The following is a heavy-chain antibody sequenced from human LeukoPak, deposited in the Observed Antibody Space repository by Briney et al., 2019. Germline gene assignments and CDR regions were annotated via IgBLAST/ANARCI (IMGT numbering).Heavy chain of an antibody. D-gene: IGHD1-14*01. V-gene: IGHV5-51*01. CDR1: GYSFTSYW. CDR2: IYPGDSDT. J-gene: IGHJ5*02. CDR3: ARVDRAHNWFDP. Sequence: GESLKISCKGSGYSFTSYWIAWVRQLPGKGLEWMGIIYPGDSDTRYSPSFQGQVTISADKSIRTAYLQWSSLKASDTAMYYCARVDRAHNWFDPWGQGTLVTVSS.